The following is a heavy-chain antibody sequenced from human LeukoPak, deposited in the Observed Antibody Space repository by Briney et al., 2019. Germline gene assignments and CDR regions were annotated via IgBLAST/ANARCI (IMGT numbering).Heavy chain of an antibody. CDR2: INPSGGTT. V-gene: IGHV1-46*01. D-gene: IGHD1-26*01. CDR1: GYTFSYYY. CDR3: ARDHSGSQHWFDP. J-gene: IGHJ5*02. Sequence: ASVKVSCKASGYTFSYYYMHWVRQAPGQGLEWMGVINPSGGTTSYAQKFQDRVTMTRVTSTSTVYMEPSSLRSDDTALYYCARDHSGSQHWFDPWGQGTLVTVSS.